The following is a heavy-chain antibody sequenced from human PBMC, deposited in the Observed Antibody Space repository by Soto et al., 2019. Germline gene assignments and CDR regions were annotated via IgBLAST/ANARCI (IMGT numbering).Heavy chain of an antibody. V-gene: IGHV4-39*01. CDR3: ARHSPGYGDYYFDY. J-gene: IGHJ4*02. CDR1: GGCISSSSYY. D-gene: IGHD4-17*01. Sequence: SETLSLTCTVYGGCISSSSYYWGWIRQPPGKGLEWIGSIYYSGSTYYNPSLKSRVTISVDTSKNQFSLKLSSVTAADTAVYYCARHSPGYGDYYFDYWGQGTLVT. CDR2: IYYSGST.